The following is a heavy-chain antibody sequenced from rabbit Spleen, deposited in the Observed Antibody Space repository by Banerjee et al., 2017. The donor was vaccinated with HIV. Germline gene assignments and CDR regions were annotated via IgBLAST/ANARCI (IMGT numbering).Heavy chain of an antibody. CDR1: GFSFSNKAV. Sequence: QEQLLESGGGLVKPEGSLKLSCTASGFSFSNKAVMCWVRQAPGKGLEWIACINAVTGKAVYASWAKGRFTFSKTSSTTVTLQMTSLTAADTATYFCARDGAGDGGAGYDEDFYFNLWGPGTLVTVS. CDR2: INAVTGKA. J-gene: IGHJ4*01. D-gene: IGHD6-1*01. CDR3: ARDGAGDGGAGYDEDFYFNL. V-gene: IGHV1S45*01.